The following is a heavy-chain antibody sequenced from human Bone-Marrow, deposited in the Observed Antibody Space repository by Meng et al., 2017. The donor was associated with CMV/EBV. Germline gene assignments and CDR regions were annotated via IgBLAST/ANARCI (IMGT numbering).Heavy chain of an antibody. V-gene: IGHV1-69*05. CDR1: GGTFSSYA. J-gene: IGHJ4*02. Sequence: SVKVSCKASGGTFSSYAISWVRQAPGQGLEWMGGIIPIFGTANYAQKFQGRVTITTDESTSTAYMELSSLRSEDTAVYYCAREGYYYGSGSYYKGYYFDYWGQGTLVTVSS. D-gene: IGHD3-10*01. CDR3: AREGYYYGSGSYYKGYYFDY. CDR2: IIPIFGTA.